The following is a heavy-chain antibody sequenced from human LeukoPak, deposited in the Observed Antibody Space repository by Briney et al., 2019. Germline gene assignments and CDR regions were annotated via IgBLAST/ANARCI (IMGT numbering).Heavy chain of an antibody. D-gene: IGHD2-2*01. J-gene: IGHJ4*02. V-gene: IGHV3-23*01. CDR1: GFTFSSHG. Sequence: GGSLRLSWAAAGFTFSSHGMSWVRQAPGKGLEWVSGIVGGAGGTYYADSVKGRFTISRDNSKNTLYLQMNSLRAEDTAVYYCAHGSMYQLDYWGQGTLVTVSS. CDR3: AHGSMYQLDY. CDR2: IVGGAGGT.